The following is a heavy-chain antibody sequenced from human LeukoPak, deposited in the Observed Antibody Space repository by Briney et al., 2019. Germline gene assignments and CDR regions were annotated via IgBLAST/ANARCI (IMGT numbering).Heavy chain of an antibody. CDR2: INPSGGST. CDR3: ARDMDDRGYYYDSSGYYSGIDY. J-gene: IGHJ4*02. Sequence: ASVKVSCKASGYTFTDYATHWVRQAPGQGLEWMGIINPSGGSTSYAQKFQGRVTMTRDTSTSTVYMELSSLRSEDTAVYYCARDMDDRGYYYDSSGYYSGIDYWGQGTLVTVSS. D-gene: IGHD3-22*01. CDR1: GYTFTDYA. V-gene: IGHV1-46*01.